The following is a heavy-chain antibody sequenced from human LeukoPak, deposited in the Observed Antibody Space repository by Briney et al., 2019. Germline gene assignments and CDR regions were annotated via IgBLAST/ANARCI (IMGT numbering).Heavy chain of an antibody. D-gene: IGHD3-22*01. J-gene: IGHJ5*02. CDR3: ARVFNYYDTSGYYT. Sequence: ASVHVSCQASGYTFTGYFLHWVRQAPGQGLEWMGWINPNSGGTTFAQKFQGRVTMTRDTSISTAYMELSRLRSDDTAVYYCARVFNYYDTSGYYTWGQGTLVTVSS. CDR2: INPNSGGT. V-gene: IGHV1-2*02. CDR1: GYTFTGYF.